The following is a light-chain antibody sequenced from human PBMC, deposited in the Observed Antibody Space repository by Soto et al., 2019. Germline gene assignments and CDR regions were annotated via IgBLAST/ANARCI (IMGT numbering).Light chain of an antibody. CDR2: DAS. CDR3: QHYNSYSEA. V-gene: IGKV1-5*01. CDR1: QSVTNW. J-gene: IGKJ1*01. Sequence: DIKMTQSPSTLSASVGDRVTITCLASQSVTNWLAWYQQKPGKAPKLLIFDASSLQSGVPSRFSGGGSGTEFTLSISSLQPDDFATYYCQHYNSYSEAFGQGTKVDIK.